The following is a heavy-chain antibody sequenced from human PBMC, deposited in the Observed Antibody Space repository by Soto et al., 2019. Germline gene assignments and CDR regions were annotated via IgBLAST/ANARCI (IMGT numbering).Heavy chain of an antibody. CDR2: INHSGST. CDR1: GGSFSGYY. V-gene: IGHV4-34*01. D-gene: IGHD6-13*01. CDR3: ARGGSSSATFDY. J-gene: IGHJ4*02. Sequence: QVQLQQWGAGLLKPSETLSLTCAVYGGSFSGYYWSWIRQPPGKGLEWIGEINHSGSTNYNPSLKSRVTISVYTCKNQFSLKLSSVTAADTAVYSCARGGSSSATFDYWCQGTLVTVSS.